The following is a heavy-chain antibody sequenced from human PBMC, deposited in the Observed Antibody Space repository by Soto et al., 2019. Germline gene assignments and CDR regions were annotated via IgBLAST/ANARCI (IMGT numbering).Heavy chain of an antibody. CDR3: ARVTSGYRPGLEY. Sequence: QVQLQESAPGLVKPSETLSLTCTVSGGSLSSYYWSWIRQPPGKGLECIGYIYYSGSTNYKTSLKSRAAISVDTSKNQFSLKLSSVTAADTGVYYGARVTSGYRPGLEYWGQGTLVTVSS. CDR1: GGSLSSYY. D-gene: IGHD3-3*01. CDR2: IYYSGST. J-gene: IGHJ4*02. V-gene: IGHV4-59*01.